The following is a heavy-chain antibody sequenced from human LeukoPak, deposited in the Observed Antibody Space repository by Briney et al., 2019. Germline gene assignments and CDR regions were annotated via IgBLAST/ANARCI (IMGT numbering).Heavy chain of an antibody. CDR1: GGTFSSYA. CDR3: ARIHCSSTSCYDAFGI. J-gene: IGHJ3*02. CDR2: NIPIFGTA. Sequence: ASVKVSCKASGGTFSSYAISWVRQAPGQGLEWMGGNIPIFGTANYAQKFQGRVTITADESTSTAYMELSSLRSEDTAVYYCARIHCSSTSCYDAFGIWGQGTMVTVSS. D-gene: IGHD2-2*01. V-gene: IGHV1-69*13.